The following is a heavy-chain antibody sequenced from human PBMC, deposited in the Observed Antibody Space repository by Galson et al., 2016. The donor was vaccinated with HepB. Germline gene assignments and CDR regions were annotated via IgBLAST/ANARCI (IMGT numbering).Heavy chain of an antibody. CDR1: GFTFIRWT. D-gene: IGHD5-18*01. CDR2: ISGSGGST. V-gene: IGHV3-23*01. CDR3: AKGYGLWDY. Sequence: LRLSCAASGFTFIRWTMNWVRQAPGKGLEWVSTISGSGGSTYYADSVKGRFTISRDNSKNTLYLQMNSLRAEDTAVYYCAKGYGLWDYWGQGALVIVSS. J-gene: IGHJ4*02.